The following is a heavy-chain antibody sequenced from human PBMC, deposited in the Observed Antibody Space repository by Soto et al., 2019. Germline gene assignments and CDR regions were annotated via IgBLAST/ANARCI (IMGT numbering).Heavy chain of an antibody. CDR3: AGDLRRGENYGWFGP. V-gene: IGHV3-23*01. CDR2: ISVGGHNT. CDR1: GLTFGSSG. D-gene: IGHD4-17*01. J-gene: IGHJ5*02. Sequence: EVQLLESGGGLVQPGGSLRLSCAASGLTFGSSGMSWVRQAPGKGLEWVSSISVGGHNTYYADSVRARFTISRDNSKTTLSLQMNSLRAEDTAIYYCAGDLRRGENYGWFGPWGQGTLVTVSS.